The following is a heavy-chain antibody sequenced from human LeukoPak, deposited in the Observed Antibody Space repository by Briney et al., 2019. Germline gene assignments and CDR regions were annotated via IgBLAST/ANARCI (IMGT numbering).Heavy chain of an antibody. CDR2: IIPIFGTA. CDR3: ARAAATALHFDY. J-gene: IGHJ4*02. Sequence: SVKVSCKASGGTFSSYAISWVRQAPGQGLEWMGGIIPIFGTANYAQKFQGRVTITTDESTSTAYVELSSLRSEDTAVYYCARAAATALHFDYWGQGTLVTVSS. D-gene: IGHD6-25*01. CDR1: GGTFSSYA. V-gene: IGHV1-69*05.